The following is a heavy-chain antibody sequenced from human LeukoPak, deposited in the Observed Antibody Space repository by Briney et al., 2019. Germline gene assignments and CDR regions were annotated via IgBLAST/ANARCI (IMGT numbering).Heavy chain of an antibody. CDR1: GFTFSIYW. J-gene: IGHJ4*02. CDR3: ARVRPGHYFDY. D-gene: IGHD6-6*01. V-gene: IGHV3-7*01. CDR2: IKEDGSEE. Sequence: GGSLRLSCTASGFTFSIYWMSWVRQAPGKGLEWVASIKEDGSEEHYVDSVKGRFTISRDNARNSVHVQMNSLRAEDTAVYFGARVRPGHYFDYWGQGALVTVSS.